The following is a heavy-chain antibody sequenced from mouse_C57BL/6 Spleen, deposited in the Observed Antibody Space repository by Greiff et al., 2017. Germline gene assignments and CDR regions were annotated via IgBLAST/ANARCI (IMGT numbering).Heavy chain of an antibody. Sequence: VPLQQSGPELVKPGASVKISCKASGYSFTDYNMNWVKQSNGKSLEWIGVINPNYGTTSYNQQFKGKATLTVDQSSSTAYMQLNSLTSEDAAVYYCARGDYSKEDAMDYWGQGTSVTVSS. J-gene: IGHJ4*01. CDR2: INPNYGTT. CDR3: ARGDYSKEDAMDY. CDR1: GYSFTDYN. D-gene: IGHD2-5*01. V-gene: IGHV1-39*01.